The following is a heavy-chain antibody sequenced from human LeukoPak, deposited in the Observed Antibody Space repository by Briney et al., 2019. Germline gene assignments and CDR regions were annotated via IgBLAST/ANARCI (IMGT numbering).Heavy chain of an antibody. CDR1: GFTFSSYA. Sequence: GGSLRLSCAASGFTFSSYAMHWVRQAPGKGLGWVAVISYDGSNKYYADSVKGRFTISRDNSKNTLYLQMNSLRAEDTAVYYCARVAGGYSYGYLDYWGQGTLVTVSS. J-gene: IGHJ4*02. D-gene: IGHD5-18*01. CDR2: ISYDGSNK. CDR3: ARVAGGYSYGYLDY. V-gene: IGHV3-30-3*01.